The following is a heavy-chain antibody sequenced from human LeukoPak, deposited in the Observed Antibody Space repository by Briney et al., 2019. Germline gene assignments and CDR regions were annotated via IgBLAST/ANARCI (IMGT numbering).Heavy chain of an antibody. Sequence: SCKASGYTFSSYGISWVRQAPGKGLEWVSAISGSGGSTYYADSVKGRFTISRDNSKNTLYLQMNSLRAEDTAVYYCAGANDYGGVFDYWGQGTLVTVSS. D-gene: IGHD4-23*01. V-gene: IGHV3-23*01. CDR3: AGANDYGGVFDY. CDR2: ISGSGGST. J-gene: IGHJ4*02. CDR1: GYTFSSYG.